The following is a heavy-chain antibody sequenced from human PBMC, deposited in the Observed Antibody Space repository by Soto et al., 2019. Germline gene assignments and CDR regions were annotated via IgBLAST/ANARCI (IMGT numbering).Heavy chain of an antibody. J-gene: IGHJ6*02. Sequence: QVQLVQSGAEVKKPGASVKVSCKASGYTFTSYGISWVRQAPGQGLEWMGWISAYNGNTNYAQKLQGRVTMTTDTSTSTAYMELRSLRSDDTAVYYCARAFHYNYYGSGSYYLHYYGMDVWGQGTTVTVSS. D-gene: IGHD3-10*01. V-gene: IGHV1-18*01. CDR2: ISAYNGNT. CDR1: GYTFTSYG. CDR3: ARAFHYNYYGSGSYYLHYYGMDV.